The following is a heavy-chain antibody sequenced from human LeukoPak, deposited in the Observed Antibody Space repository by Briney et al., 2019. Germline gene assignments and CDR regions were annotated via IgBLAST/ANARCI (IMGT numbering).Heavy chain of an antibody. CDR1: GYTFTGYY. D-gene: IGHD2-2*02. V-gene: IGHV1-2*02. J-gene: IGHJ4*02. CDR3: ARSPTQLPATAIPGNFDY. Sequence: ASVKVSCKASGYTFTGYYVHWVRQAPGQGLEWLGWINPNSGGANYAQKFQGRVTMTRDTSISTAYMELSRLRSDDTAVYYCARSPTQLPATAIPGNFDYWGQGTLVTVSS. CDR2: INPNSGGA.